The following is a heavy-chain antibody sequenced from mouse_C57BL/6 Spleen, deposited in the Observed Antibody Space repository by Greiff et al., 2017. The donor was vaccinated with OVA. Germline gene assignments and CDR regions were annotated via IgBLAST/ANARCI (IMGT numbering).Heavy chain of an antibody. V-gene: IGHV1-54*01. Sequence: VQLQQSGAELVRPGTSVKVSCKASGYAFTNYLIEWVKQRPGQGLEWIGVINPGSGGTNYNEKFKGKATLTADKSSSTAYMQLSSLTSEDSAVDFCVRYCSRYGAMDYWGQGTSVTVSS. D-gene: IGHD1-1*01. J-gene: IGHJ4*01. CDR1: GYAFTNYL. CDR3: VRYCSRYGAMDY. CDR2: INPGSGGT.